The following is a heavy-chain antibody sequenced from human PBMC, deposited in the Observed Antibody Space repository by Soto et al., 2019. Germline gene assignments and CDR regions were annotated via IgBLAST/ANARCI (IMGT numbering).Heavy chain of an antibody. J-gene: IGHJ6*03. V-gene: IGHV3-53*04. CDR2: IYSGGST. CDR1: GFTVSSNY. Sequence: PGESLKISCAASGFTVSSNYMSWVRQAPGKGLEWVSVIYSGGSTYYADSVKGRFTISRHNSKNTLYLQMNSLRAEDTAVYYCATPSDSNYYYYMDVWGKGTTVTVSS. D-gene: IGHD4-4*01. CDR3: ATPSDSNYYYYMDV.